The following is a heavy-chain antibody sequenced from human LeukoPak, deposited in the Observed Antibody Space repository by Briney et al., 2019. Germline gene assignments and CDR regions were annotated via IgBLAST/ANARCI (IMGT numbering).Heavy chain of an antibody. V-gene: IGHV1-69*13. CDR2: IIPIFGTA. CDR3: AREPYDILTGYFYY. Sequence: ASVKVSCKASGYTFSSYAISWVRQAPGQGLEWMGGIIPIFGTANYAQKFQGRVTITADESTSTAYMELSSLRSEDTAVYYCAREPYDILTGYFYYWGQGTLVTVSS. CDR1: GYTFSSYA. D-gene: IGHD3-9*01. J-gene: IGHJ4*02.